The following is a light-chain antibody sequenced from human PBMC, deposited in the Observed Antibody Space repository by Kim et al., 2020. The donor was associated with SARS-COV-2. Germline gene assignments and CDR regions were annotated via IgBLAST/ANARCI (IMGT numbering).Light chain of an antibody. Sequence: SSELTQDPAVSVALGQTVRITCQGDSLRRYYTSWYQRKPGQAPVLVIYVKNNRPSGIPDRFSGSSSGDTASLTITGAQAEDEADYYCQSRDSSGNVVFGGGTQLTVL. V-gene: IGLV3-19*01. J-gene: IGLJ2*01. CDR2: VKN. CDR3: QSRDSSGNVV. CDR1: SLRRYY.